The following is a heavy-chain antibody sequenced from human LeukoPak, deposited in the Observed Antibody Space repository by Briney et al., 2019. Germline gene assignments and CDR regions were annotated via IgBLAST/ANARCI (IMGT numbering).Heavy chain of an antibody. Sequence: ASVKVSCKATGGTFSSYAISWVRQAPGQGLEWMGIINPSGGSTSYAQKFQGRVTMTRDTSTSTVYMELSSLRSEDTAVYYCAREGSGWYFDYWGQGTLVTVSS. D-gene: IGHD6-19*01. J-gene: IGHJ4*02. CDR3: AREGSGWYFDY. CDR2: INPSGGST. CDR1: GGTFSSYA. V-gene: IGHV1-46*01.